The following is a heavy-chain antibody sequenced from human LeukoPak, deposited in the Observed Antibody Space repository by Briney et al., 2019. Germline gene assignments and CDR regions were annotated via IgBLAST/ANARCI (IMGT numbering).Heavy chain of an antibody. Sequence: GGSLRLSCAASGFTFSSYAMSWVRQAPGKGLEWVSAISGSGGSTYYADSVKGRFTISRDNAKNTLYLQMNSLGAEDTAVYYCAGSVTYYPYFDYWGQGTLVTVSS. D-gene: IGHD3-22*01. CDR3: AGSVTYYPYFDY. V-gene: IGHV3-23*01. J-gene: IGHJ4*02. CDR1: GFTFSSYA. CDR2: ISGSGGST.